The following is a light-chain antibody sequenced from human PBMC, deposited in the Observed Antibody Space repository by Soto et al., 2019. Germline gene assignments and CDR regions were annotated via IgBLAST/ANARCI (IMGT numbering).Light chain of an antibody. CDR3: QQYGSSPRT. CDR1: QSVSSRS. Sequence: EIVLTQSPGTLSLYPGDSAALSCRASQSVSSRSLAWYQQKRGQAPRLLIHGASNRATGIPDRFSGSGSGTDFTLTISRLEPEDFVVYYCQQYGSSPRTFGRGTKVEV. J-gene: IGKJ4*02. CDR2: GAS. V-gene: IGKV3-20*01.